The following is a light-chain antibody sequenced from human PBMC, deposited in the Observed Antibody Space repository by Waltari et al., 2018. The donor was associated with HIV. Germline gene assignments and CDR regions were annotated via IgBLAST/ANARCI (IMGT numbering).Light chain of an antibody. CDR1: TSDVGGYNY. CDR3: CSYAGSSTVV. Sequence: QSALTQPASVSGSPGQSITISCTGPTSDVGGYNYVPWFQQHPGKAPKLMTYDSNKRPSGVSTRFSGSKSGNTASLTISGLQAEDEADYYCCSYAGSSTVVFGGGTKLTVL. CDR2: DSN. J-gene: IGLJ2*01. V-gene: IGLV2-23*01.